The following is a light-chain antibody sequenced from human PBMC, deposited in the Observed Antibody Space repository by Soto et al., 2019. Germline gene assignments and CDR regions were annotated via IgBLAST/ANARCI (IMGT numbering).Light chain of an antibody. CDR1: QSISSY. Sequence: DIQMTQSPSSLSASVGDRVTITCRASQSISSYLNWYQQKPGKAPKLLIYAASSLQSGVPSRFSGSGSGTDFTLTSSSLQPEDFATYYCQQSSSTPPTLGQGTKLEIK. J-gene: IGKJ2*01. CDR3: QQSSSTPPT. CDR2: AAS. V-gene: IGKV1-39*01.